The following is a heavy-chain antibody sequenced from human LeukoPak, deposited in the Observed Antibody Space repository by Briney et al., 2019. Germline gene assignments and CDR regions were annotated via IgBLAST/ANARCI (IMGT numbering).Heavy chain of an antibody. CDR1: GFTFSSYA. V-gene: IGHV3-23*01. CDR2: ISGSGGST. Sequence: GGSLRLSCAASGFTFSSYAMSWVRQAPGKGLEWVSAISGSGGSTYYADSVKGRFTISRDNSKNTLYLQMNSLRAEDTAVYYCARGSVLLGSSDYWGQGTLVTVSS. J-gene: IGHJ4*02. D-gene: IGHD2-15*01. CDR3: ARGSVLLGSSDY.